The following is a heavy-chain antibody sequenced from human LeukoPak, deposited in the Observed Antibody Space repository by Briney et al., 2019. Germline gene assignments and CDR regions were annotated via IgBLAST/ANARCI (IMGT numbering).Heavy chain of an antibody. CDR3: ARDEVVVVAATDYYYYYGMDV. CDR2: INSDGSST. D-gene: IGHD2-15*01. CDR1: GFTFSSYW. J-gene: IGHJ6*02. V-gene: IGHV3-74*01. Sequence: GGSLRLSCAASGFTFSSYWMRWVRQAPGKGLVWVSRINSDGSSTSYADSVKGRFTISRDNAKNTLYLQMNSLRAEDTAVYYCARDEVVVVAATDYYYYYGMDVWGQGTTVTVSS.